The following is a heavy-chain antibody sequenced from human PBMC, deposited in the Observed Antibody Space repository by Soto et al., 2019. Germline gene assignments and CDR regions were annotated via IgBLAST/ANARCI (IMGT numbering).Heavy chain of an antibody. CDR2: IDPSDSYT. CDR3: ARHPLPVPYCSSTSCYNSPAYYFDY. Sequence: GESLKISCKGSGYSFTIYWISWVRQMPGKGLEWMGRIDPSDSYTNYSPSFQAHVTISADKSISTAYLQWSSLKASDTAMYYCARHPLPVPYCSSTSCYNSPAYYFDYWGQGTLVTVSS. D-gene: IGHD2-2*02. V-gene: IGHV5-10-1*01. J-gene: IGHJ4*02. CDR1: GYSFTIYW.